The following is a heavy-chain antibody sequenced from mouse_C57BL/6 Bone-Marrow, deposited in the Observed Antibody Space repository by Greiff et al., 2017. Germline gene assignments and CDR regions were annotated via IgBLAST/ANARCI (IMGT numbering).Heavy chain of an antibody. CDR2: ILPGSGST. CDR3: ARGHFITTVVEYAMDY. J-gene: IGHJ4*01. D-gene: IGHD1-1*01. Sequence: QVQLQQSGAELMKPGASVKLSCKATGYTFTGYWIEWVKQRPGHGLEWIGEILPGSGSTNYNEKFKGKATFTADTSSNTAYMQLSSLTTEDSAIYYCARGHFITTVVEYAMDYWGQGTSVTVSS. V-gene: IGHV1-9*01. CDR1: GYTFTGYW.